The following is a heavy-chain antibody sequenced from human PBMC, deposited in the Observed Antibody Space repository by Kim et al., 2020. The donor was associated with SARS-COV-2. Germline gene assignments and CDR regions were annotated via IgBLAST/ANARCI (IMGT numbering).Heavy chain of an antibody. V-gene: IGHV3-21*01. Sequence: GGSLRLSCSGSGFFFGYYTMNCVRQAPGKGLEWVSSISSDSTSIKYADSGKGRFTISRDNSKNSLDLQMTSLRVEDTAVYYCSRDRLSAIEAGLSFYYMDVWGGGATVTISS. CDR2: ISSDSTSI. J-gene: IGHJ6*03. D-gene: IGHD5-12*01. CDR1: GFFFGYYT. CDR3: SRDRLSAIEAGLSFYYMDV.